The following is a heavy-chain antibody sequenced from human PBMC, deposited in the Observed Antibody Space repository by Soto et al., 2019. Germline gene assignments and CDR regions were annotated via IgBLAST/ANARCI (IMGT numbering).Heavy chain of an antibody. J-gene: IGHJ4*02. CDR2: IYHSGST. Sequence: SETLSLTCAVSGGSISSGGYSWRWIRQPPGKGLEWIGYIYHSGSTYYNPSLKSRVTISVDRSKNQFSLKLSSVTAADTAVYCCAADYGDYYFDYWGQGTLVTVSS. V-gene: IGHV4-30-2*01. CDR1: GGSISSGGYS. D-gene: IGHD4-17*01. CDR3: AADYGDYYFDY.